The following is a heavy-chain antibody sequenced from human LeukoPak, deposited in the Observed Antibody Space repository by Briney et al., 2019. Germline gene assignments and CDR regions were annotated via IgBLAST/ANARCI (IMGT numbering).Heavy chain of an antibody. J-gene: IGHJ6*02. CDR3: ARDRAVKARIGGMDV. V-gene: IGHV3-21*04. Sequence: GGSLRLSCAASGFTFSGYSMKWVRQVPGKGLEWVSYISESSSYIYFADSVKGRFTISRDNGKNSLYLQMNSLRGDDTGIYYCARDRAVKARIGGMDVWGQGTTVTVSS. D-gene: IGHD5-12*01. CDR1: GFTFSGYS. CDR2: ISESSSYI.